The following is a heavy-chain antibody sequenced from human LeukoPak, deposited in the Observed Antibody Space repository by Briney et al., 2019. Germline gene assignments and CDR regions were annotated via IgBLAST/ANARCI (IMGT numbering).Heavy chain of an antibody. D-gene: IGHD1-26*01. CDR3: ARQSGSYGGILDN. Sequence: SETLSLTCSVSGGSITYSHYYWGWVRQPPGKGLEWLGGIYYSGCTYYNPSLKSRVTISVDTSRNEFSLRLSSVTAADTALYFCARQSGSYGGILDNWGQGILGTVSS. CDR2: IYYSGCT. CDR1: GGSITYSHYY. V-gene: IGHV4-39*01. J-gene: IGHJ4*02.